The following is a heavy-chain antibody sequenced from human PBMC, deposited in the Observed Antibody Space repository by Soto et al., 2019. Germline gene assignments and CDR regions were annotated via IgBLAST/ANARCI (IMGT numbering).Heavy chain of an antibody. V-gene: IGHV3-7*03. CDR3: ASRGPPYYYYGMDV. CDR2: IKQDGSEK. J-gene: IGHJ6*02. Sequence: GGSLRLSCAASGFTFSSYWMSWVRQAPGKGLEWVANIKQDGSEKYYVGSVKGRFTISRDNAKNSLYLQMNSLRAEDTAVYYCASRGPPYYYYGMDVWGQGTTFTVSS. CDR1: GFTFSSYW. D-gene: IGHD3-16*01.